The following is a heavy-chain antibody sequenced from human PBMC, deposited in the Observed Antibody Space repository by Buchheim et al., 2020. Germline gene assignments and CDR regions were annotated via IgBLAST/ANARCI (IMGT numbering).Heavy chain of an antibody. J-gene: IGHJ6*02. CDR3: ARAGIGYDFWSGYLPYYYYGMDV. CDR1: GFTFSSYA. V-gene: IGHV3-30-3*01. Sequence: QVQLVESGGGVVQPGRSLGLSCAASGFTFSSYAMHWVRQAPGKGLEWVAVISYDGSNKYYADSVKGRSTISRDNSKNTLYLQMNSLRAEDTAVYYCARAGIGYDFWSGYLPYYYYGMDVWGQGTT. CDR2: ISYDGSNK. D-gene: IGHD3-3*01.